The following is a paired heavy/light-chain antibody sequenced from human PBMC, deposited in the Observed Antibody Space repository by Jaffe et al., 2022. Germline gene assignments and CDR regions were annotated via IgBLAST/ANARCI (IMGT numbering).Light chain of an antibody. CDR1: QSVSSN. Sequence: EIVMTQSPATLSVSPGERATLSCRASQSVSSNLAWYQQKPGQAPRLLIYGASTRATGIPARFSGSGSGTEFTLTISSLQSEDFVVYYCQQYNTWPRTFGQGTEVEIK. J-gene: IGKJ1*01. CDR2: GAS. V-gene: IGKV3-15*01. CDR3: QQYNTWPRT.
Heavy chain of an antibody. CDR2: INPSGGAP. Sequence: QVQLVQSGAEVKKPGASVKVSCKASGYTFTNYCIHWVRQAPGQGLEWMGIINPSGGAPIYAQKFQGRVTMTRDTSTTTVYMELSSLRSEDTAVYYCARVDTPIITLGAFDIWGQGTMVTISS. CDR1: GYTFTNYC. CDR3: ARVDTPIITLGAFDI. J-gene: IGHJ3*02. V-gene: IGHV1-46*01. D-gene: IGHD5-18*01.